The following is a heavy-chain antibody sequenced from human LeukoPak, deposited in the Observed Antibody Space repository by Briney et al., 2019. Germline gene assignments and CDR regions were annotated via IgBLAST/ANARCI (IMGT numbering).Heavy chain of an antibody. J-gene: IGHJ6*03. Sequence: PGGSLRLSCAAAGFTFSSYAMSWVRQAPGKGLEWVSAISGSGGSTYYADSVKGRFTISRDNSKNTLYLQMNSLRAEGTAVYYCAKQEEKVRGVIITYYYYYMDVWGKGTTVTVSS. D-gene: IGHD3-10*01. CDR3: AKQEEKVRGVIITYYYYYMDV. V-gene: IGHV3-23*01. CDR2: ISGSGGST. CDR1: GFTFSSYA.